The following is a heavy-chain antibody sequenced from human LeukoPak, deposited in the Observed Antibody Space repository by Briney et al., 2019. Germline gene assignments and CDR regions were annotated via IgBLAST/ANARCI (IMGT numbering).Heavy chain of an antibody. Sequence: ASVKVSCKASVYTFNSFFIHWVRRAPGQGLEWMGWINPNSGGVNYAQTFQGRIALTRDTSATTVYMELTSLTSDDTAVYYCARGGVYSSSSADYWGLGTLVTVSS. CDR1: VYTFNSFF. CDR3: ARGGVYSSSSADY. J-gene: IGHJ4*02. D-gene: IGHD6-6*01. CDR2: INPNSGGV. V-gene: IGHV1-2*02.